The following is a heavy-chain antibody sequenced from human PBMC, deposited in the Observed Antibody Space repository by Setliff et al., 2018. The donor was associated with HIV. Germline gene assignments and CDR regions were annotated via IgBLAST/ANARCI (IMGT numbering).Heavy chain of an antibody. J-gene: IGHJ4*02. CDR1: GGSFSDYY. D-gene: IGHD3-16*01. CDR3: ARDPLGYNWRRYFDF. V-gene: IGHV4-34*01. Sequence: PSETLSLTCAVYGGSFSDYYWSWMRQPPGKGLEWIGEINHSGDNNYNPSLKSRVTMSVDTSNNHFSLNLKSVTAADTAVYYCARDPLGYNWRRYFDFWGQGAVVTVSS. CDR2: INHSGDN.